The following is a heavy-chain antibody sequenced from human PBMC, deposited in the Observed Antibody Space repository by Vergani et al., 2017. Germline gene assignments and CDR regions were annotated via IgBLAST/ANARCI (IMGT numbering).Heavy chain of an antibody. J-gene: IGHJ6*03. CDR1: GGSISSYY. CDR3: ARLWMGYYYYMDV. D-gene: IGHD5-12*01. Sequence: QVQLQESGPGLVKPSETLSLTCTVSGGSISSYYWSWIRQPPGKGLECIGYIYYSGSTNYNPSLKSRVTMSVDTSNNQFSLKLRSVTAADTAVYSCARLWMGYYYYMDVWGKGTTVTVSS. V-gene: IGHV4-59*08. CDR2: IYYSGST.